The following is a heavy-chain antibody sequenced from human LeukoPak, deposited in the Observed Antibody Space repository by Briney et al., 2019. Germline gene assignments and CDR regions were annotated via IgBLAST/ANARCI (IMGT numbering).Heavy chain of an antibody. CDR2: IYYSGST. V-gene: IGHV4-59*08. CDR1: GGSISSYY. D-gene: IGHD3-3*01. Sequence: SETLSLTCTVSGGSISSYYWSWIRQPPGKGLEWIGYIYYSGSTNYNPSLKSRVTISVDTSKNQFSLKLSSVTAADTAVYYCAGYTYYDFWSGYQTYGMDVWGQGTTVTVSS. CDR3: AGYTYYDFWSGYQTYGMDV. J-gene: IGHJ6*02.